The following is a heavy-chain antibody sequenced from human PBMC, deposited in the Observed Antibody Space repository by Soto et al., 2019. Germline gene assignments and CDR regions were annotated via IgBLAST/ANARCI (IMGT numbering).Heavy chain of an antibody. V-gene: IGHV3-33*01. D-gene: IGHD6-13*01. Sequence: QVQLVESGGGVVQPGRSLRLSCAASGFTFSSYGMHWVRQAPGKGLEWVAVIWYDGSNKYYADSVKGRFTISRDNSKNTHDLQMNSLRAEDTAVYYCERGAPGCVAAAGTTRRACRYNWFDPWGQGTLVTVSS. CDR1: GFTFSSYG. CDR2: IWYDGSNK. CDR3: ERGAPGCVAAAGTTRRACRYNWFDP. J-gene: IGHJ5*02.